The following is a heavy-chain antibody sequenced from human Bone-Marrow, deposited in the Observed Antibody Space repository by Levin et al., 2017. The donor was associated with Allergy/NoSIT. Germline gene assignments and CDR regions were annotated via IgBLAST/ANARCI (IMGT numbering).Heavy chain of an antibody. CDR1: GFIFSDYG. CDR3: AKDSNVMTGYCDS. Sequence: PGGSLRLSCEATGFIFSDYGMHWVRQAPGKGLEWVASVYYDGSHQYYPDSVKGRFTISRDNSKNMIYLQMNSLRVDDAALYYCAKDSNVMTGYCDSWGQGSRVIVSS. J-gene: IGHJ4*02. D-gene: IGHD3-9*01. V-gene: IGHV3-33*03. CDR2: VYYDGSHQ.